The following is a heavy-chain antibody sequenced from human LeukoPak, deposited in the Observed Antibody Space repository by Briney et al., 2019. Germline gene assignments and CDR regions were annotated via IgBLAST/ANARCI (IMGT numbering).Heavy chain of an antibody. J-gene: IGHJ4*02. CDR2: ISGSGGST. Sequence: GGSLRLSCAASGFTFSSYAMSWVRQAPGKGLEWVSAISGSGGSTYYADSVKGRFTISRDNSKNTLYLQMNSLRAEDTAVYYCAKDRSSLYGAYYFDYWGQGTLVTVSS. CDR3: AKDRSSLYGAYYFDY. D-gene: IGHD6-13*01. V-gene: IGHV3-23*01. CDR1: GFTFSSYA.